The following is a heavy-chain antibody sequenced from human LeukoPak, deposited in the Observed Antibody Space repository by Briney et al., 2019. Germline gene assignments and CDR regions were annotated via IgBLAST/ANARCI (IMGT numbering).Heavy chain of an antibody. D-gene: IGHD3-22*01. V-gene: IGHV1-2*02. CDR3: ARDRAGSGYYCRFDP. CDR1: GYTFTGYY. J-gene: IGHJ5*02. Sequence: GASVKVSCKASGYTFTGYYMRWVRQAPGQGLEWMGWINPNSGGTNYAQKFQGRVTMTRDTSISTAYMELSRLRSDDTAVYYCARDRAGSGYYCRFDPWGQGTLVTVSS. CDR2: INPNSGGT.